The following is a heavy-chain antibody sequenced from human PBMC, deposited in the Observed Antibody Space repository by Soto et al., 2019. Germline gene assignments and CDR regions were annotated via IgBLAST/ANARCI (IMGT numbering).Heavy chain of an antibody. CDR1: GFSFSSSW. V-gene: IGHV3-74*01. CDR3: VTGWSGY. Sequence: GGSLRLSCVVSGFSFSSSWMHWVRQAPGKGLVWVSRINSDGSSTNYADSVKGRFTTSRDNAKNMLYLQMNSLRVEDSALYYCVTGWSGYWGQGTLVTVSS. CDR2: INSDGSST. J-gene: IGHJ4*02. D-gene: IGHD2-15*01.